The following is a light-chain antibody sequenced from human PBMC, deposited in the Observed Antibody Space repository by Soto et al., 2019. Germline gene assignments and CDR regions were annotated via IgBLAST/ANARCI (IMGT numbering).Light chain of an antibody. CDR3: QQYNNWLS. J-gene: IGKJ4*01. Sequence: EIVVTQSPATLSVSPGDRATLSCRASQSVSSNLAWYQQKPGQAPRLLIYSASTKATGVPARFSGSGSGTEFTLTISSLQSKDFAVYYCQQYNNWLSFGGGTKVEIK. CDR2: SAS. CDR1: QSVSSN. V-gene: IGKV3-15*01.